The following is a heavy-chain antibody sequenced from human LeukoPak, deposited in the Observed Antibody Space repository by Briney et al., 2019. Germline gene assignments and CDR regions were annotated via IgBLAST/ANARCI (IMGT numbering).Heavy chain of an antibody. CDR3: ARTERDILTGYFFDY. Sequence: PSETLSLTCTVSGGSISSYYWSWIRQPPGKGLEWIGYIYYSGSTNYNPSLKSRVTIPVDTSKNQFSLKLSSVTAADTAVYYCARTERDILTGYFFDYWGQGTLVTVSS. D-gene: IGHD3-9*01. CDR1: GGSISSYY. V-gene: IGHV4-59*01. CDR2: IYYSGST. J-gene: IGHJ4*02.